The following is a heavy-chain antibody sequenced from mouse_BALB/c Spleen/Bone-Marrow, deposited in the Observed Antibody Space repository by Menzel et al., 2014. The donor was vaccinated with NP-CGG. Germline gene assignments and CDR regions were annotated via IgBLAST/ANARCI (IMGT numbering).Heavy chain of an antibody. CDR1: GFTFSDYY. J-gene: IGHJ3*01. CDR2: ISDGGSYT. V-gene: IGHV5-4*02. CDR3: ANCYGSTWFAY. D-gene: IGHD1-1*01. Sequence: EVMLVESGGGLVKPGGPLKLFCAASGFTFSDYYMYWVRQTPEKRLEWVATISDGGSYTYYPDSVKGRFTISRDNAKNNLYLQMSSLKSEDTAMYYCANCYGSTWFAYWGQGTLVTVSA.